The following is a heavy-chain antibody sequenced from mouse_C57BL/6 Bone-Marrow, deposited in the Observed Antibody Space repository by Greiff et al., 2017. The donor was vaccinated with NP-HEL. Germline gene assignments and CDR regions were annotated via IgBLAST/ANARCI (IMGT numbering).Heavy chain of an antibody. J-gene: IGHJ3*01. CDR1: GYTFTSYW. CDR3: ARSYGNFFAY. Sequence: QVQLQQPGAELVKPGASVKLSCKASGYTFTSYWMHWVKQRPGQGLEWIGMIHPNSGSTNYNEQLKSKATLTVDKSSSSAYMQLSSLTSEDSAVYYCARSYGNFFAYWGQGTLVTVSA. D-gene: IGHD2-10*02. V-gene: IGHV1-64*01. CDR2: IHPNSGST.